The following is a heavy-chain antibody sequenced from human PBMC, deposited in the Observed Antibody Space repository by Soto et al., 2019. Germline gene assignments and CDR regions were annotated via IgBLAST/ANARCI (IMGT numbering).Heavy chain of an antibody. CDR1: GFSLSTSGVG. J-gene: IGHJ5*02. CDR2: IYWDDDK. CDR3: AHRLLNYDILTGYAPLDWFDP. V-gene: IGHV2-5*02. Sequence: QITLKESGPTLVKPTQTLTLTCTFSGFSLSTSGVGVGWIRQPPGKALEWLALIYWDDDKRYSPSLKSRLTITKATSKNQVVLTMTNMDPVDTATYYCAHRLLNYDILTGYAPLDWFDPWGQGTLVTVSS. D-gene: IGHD3-9*01.